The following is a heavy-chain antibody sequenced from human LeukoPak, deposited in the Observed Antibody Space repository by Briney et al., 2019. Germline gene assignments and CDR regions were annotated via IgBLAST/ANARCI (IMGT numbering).Heavy chain of an antibody. CDR3: AKARPPLVVPAALDY. Sequence: GGSLRLSCAASGFTFSSYAMSWIRQAPGKGLEWVSAISGSGGSTYYADSVKGRFTISRDNSKNTLYLQMNSLRAEDTAVYYCAKARPPLVVPAALDYWGQGTLVTVSS. J-gene: IGHJ4*02. CDR1: GFTFSSYA. V-gene: IGHV3-23*01. D-gene: IGHD2-2*01. CDR2: ISGSGGST.